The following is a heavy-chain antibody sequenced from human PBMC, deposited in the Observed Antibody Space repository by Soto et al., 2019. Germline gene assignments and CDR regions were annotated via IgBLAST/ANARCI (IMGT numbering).Heavy chain of an antibody. D-gene: IGHD6-19*01. CDR2: ISYDGSNK. CDR1: GFTFSSYA. V-gene: IGHV3-30-3*01. Sequence: QVQLVESGGGVVQPGRSLRLSCAASGFTFSSYAMHWVRQAPGKGLEWVAVISYDGSNKYYADSVKGRFTISRDNSKNTLYLQMNSLRAEDTAVYYCARGQQWLVRENYYYYYGMDVWGQGTTVTVSS. CDR3: ARGQQWLVRENYYYYYGMDV. J-gene: IGHJ6*02.